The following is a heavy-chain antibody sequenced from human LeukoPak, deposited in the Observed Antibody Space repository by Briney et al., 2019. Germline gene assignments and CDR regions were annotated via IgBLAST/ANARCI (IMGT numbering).Heavy chain of an antibody. V-gene: IGHV4-4*09. CDR3: ARAAAGTRGGGYWFDP. CDR2: IYTSGST. Sequence: SETLSLTCTVSGGSTSSYYWSWIRQPPGKGLEWIGYIYTSGSTNYNPSLKSRVTISVDTSKNQFSLKLSSVTAADTAVYYCARAAAGTRGGGYWFDPWGQGTLVTVSS. J-gene: IGHJ5*01. CDR1: GGSTSSYY. D-gene: IGHD6-13*01.